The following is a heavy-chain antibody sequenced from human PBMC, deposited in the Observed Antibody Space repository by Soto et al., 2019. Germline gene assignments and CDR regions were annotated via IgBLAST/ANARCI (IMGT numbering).Heavy chain of an antibody. CDR3: ARAHIYGRNSFDY. V-gene: IGHV4-30-4*01. Sequence: QVQLQESGPGLVKPSQTLSLTCTVSGGSISSGDYYWSWIRQPPGKGLEWIGYTYYSGRTYYNRSLKSRATISVDTSKNQFSLKLSSVPAADTAVYYCARAHIYGRNSFDYWGQGTLVTVSS. D-gene: IGHD4-17*01. J-gene: IGHJ4*02. CDR1: GGSISSGDYY. CDR2: TYYSGRT.